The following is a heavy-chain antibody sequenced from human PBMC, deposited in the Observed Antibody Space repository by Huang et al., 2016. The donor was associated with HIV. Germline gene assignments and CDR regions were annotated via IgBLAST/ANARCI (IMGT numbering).Heavy chain of an antibody. CDR3: ARQGVGDFVVEPTGLGAFDI. CDR1: GYTFNGYW. D-gene: IGHD2-2*01. J-gene: IGHJ3*02. CDR2: IEPGDSDT. Sequence: EVQLVQSGAVVKKPGESLKISCKGSGYTFNGYWIGWVRQMPGKGREWMGIIEPGDSDTTYSPSFQGQVTISADKSISTAYLQWSGLKASDTAMYYCARQGVGDFVVEPTGLGAFDIWGQGTMVTVSS. V-gene: IGHV5-51*01.